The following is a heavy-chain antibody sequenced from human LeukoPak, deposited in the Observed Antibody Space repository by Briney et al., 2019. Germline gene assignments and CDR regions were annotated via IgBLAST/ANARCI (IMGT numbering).Heavy chain of an antibody. V-gene: IGHV3-23*01. D-gene: IGHD3-22*01. Sequence: GGSLRLSCAASGVTLSSYAMSWARQAPGKGLEWVSGISSSGSGGNTYYADSVKGRFTISRDSSKNTLYLQMNSLRAEDTAVYYCARGYYISSGYYYDYWGQGTLVTVSS. J-gene: IGHJ4*02. CDR2: ISSSGSGGNT. CDR1: GVTLSSYA. CDR3: ARGYYISSGYYYDY.